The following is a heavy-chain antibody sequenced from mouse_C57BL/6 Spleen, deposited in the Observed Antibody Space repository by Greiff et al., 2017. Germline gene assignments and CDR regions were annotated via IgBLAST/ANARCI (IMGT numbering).Heavy chain of an antibody. V-gene: IGHV1-80*01. J-gene: IGHJ4*01. CDR3: ARTYYDYDLYAMDY. Sequence: VQLQQSGAELVKPRASVKISCKASFYAFSSYWMNWVKQRPGKGLEWIGQIYPGAGDTNYNGKFKGKATLTADKSSSTAYMQLSSLTSEDSAVYFCARTYYDYDLYAMDYWGQGTSVTVSS. CDR1: FYAFSSYW. CDR2: IYPGAGDT. D-gene: IGHD2-4*01.